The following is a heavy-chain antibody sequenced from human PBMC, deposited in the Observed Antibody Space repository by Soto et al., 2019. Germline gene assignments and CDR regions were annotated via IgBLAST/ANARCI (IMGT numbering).Heavy chain of an antibody. CDR1: GDSIRSSSY. Sequence: SETLSLTCTVSGDSIRSSSYWGWIRQPPGKGLEWIGSIYSTGNTYYNPSLNSQVTISVDTSKDQFSLNVISVTAADTAVYYCRRSSRYSTDVWGQGTTVTVSS. CDR2: IYSTGNT. J-gene: IGHJ6*02. CDR3: RRSSRYSTDV. V-gene: IGHV4-39*01. D-gene: IGHD6-13*01.